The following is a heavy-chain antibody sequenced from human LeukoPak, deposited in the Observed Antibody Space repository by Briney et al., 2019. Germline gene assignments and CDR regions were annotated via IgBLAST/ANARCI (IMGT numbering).Heavy chain of an antibody. D-gene: IGHD6-13*01. Sequence: ASVKVSCKAFGYTFTSNYMHWVRQAPGQGPEWMGVISPSGGSTTYAQKFQGRVTLTRDMSTSTDYLELSSLRSEDTAVYYCARGAAGIAAAGTGAYFDYWGQGTLVTVSS. J-gene: IGHJ4*02. CDR1: GYTFTSNY. CDR2: ISPSGGST. CDR3: ARGAAGIAAAGTGAYFDY. V-gene: IGHV1-46*01.